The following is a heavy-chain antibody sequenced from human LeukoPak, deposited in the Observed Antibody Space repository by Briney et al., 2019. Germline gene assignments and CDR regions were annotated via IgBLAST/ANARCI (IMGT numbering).Heavy chain of an antibody. V-gene: IGHV3-48*03. CDR1: GLTFSSYE. D-gene: IGHD3-10*01. J-gene: IGHJ2*01. CDR2: ISSSARTT. CDR3: ARVPYGGVYWYFEL. Sequence: GGSLRLSCAASGLTFSSYEMNWVRQAPGKGLEWVSYISSSARTTYYADSVKGRFTISRDNAKNSLYLQMKSLRAEDTAVYYCARVPYGGVYWYFELWGRGTLVTVSS.